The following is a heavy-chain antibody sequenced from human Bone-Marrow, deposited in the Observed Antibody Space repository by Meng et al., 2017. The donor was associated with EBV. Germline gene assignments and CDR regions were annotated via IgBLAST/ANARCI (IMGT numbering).Heavy chain of an antibody. CDR3: ARDQGYYDSRGIDY. CDR1: GGSITSSYL. V-gene: IGHV4-4*03. D-gene: IGHD3-22*01. Sequence: AQMHVLGPGLGKPPGTRSHTCAVPGGSITSSYLWSWVRQPPGKGLEWIGEIYHSGSTNYNPSLKSRVTISVDKSKNQFSLKLSSVTAADTAVYYCARDQGYYDSRGIDYWGQGTLVTVSS. J-gene: IGHJ4*02. CDR2: IYHSGST.